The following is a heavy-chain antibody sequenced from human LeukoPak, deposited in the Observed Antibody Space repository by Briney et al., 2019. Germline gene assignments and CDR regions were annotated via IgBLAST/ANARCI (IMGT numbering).Heavy chain of an antibody. D-gene: IGHD3-3*01. CDR3: ARVPKYDFWSGYYWFDP. J-gene: IGHJ5*02. CDR1: GGSISSYY. V-gene: IGHV4-59*01. Sequence: SETLSLTCTVSGGSISSYYWSWIRHPPGKGLEWIGYIYYSGSTNYNPSLKSRVTISVDTSKNQFSLKLSSVTAADTAVYYCARVPKYDFWSGYYWFDPWGQGTLVTVSS. CDR2: IYYSGST.